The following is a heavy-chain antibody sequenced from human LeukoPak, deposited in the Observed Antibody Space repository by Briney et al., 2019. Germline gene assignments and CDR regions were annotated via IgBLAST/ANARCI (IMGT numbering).Heavy chain of an antibody. J-gene: IGHJ5*02. CDR3: ARTTEDCSSTSCYQYWFDP. CDR2: ISTSGST. V-gene: IGHV4-61*02. Sequence: PSQTLSLTCTVSGGSISSGTYYWRWIRQPAGKGLEWIGRISTSGSTDYNPSLKSRVTISVDMSKNQFSLKLSSVTAADTAVYYCARTTEDCSSTSCYQYWFDPWGQGTLVTVSS. CDR1: GGSISSGTYY. D-gene: IGHD2-2*01.